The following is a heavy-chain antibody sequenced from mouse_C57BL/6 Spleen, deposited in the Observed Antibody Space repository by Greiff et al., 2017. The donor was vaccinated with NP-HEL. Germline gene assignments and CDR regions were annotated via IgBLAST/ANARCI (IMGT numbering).Heavy chain of an antibody. V-gene: IGHV1-22*01. CDR3: ARSPGRGAMDY. Sequence: EVKLQESGPELVKPGASVKMSCKASGYTFTDYNMHWVKQSHGKSLEWIGYINPNNGGTSYNQKFKGKATLTVNKSSSTAYMELRSLTSEDSAVYYCARSPGRGAMDYWGQGTSVTVSS. J-gene: IGHJ4*01. D-gene: IGHD3-3*01. CDR1: GYTFTDYN. CDR2: INPNNGGT.